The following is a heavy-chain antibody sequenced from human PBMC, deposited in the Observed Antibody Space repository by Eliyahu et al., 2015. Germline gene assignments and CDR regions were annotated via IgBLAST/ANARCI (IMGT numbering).Heavy chain of an antibody. CDR3: ATTRPYPNPPARPMFDP. CDR2: INTNTGNP. V-gene: IGHV7-4-1*02. CDR1: GXTFTTYA. Sequence: QVQLVQSGSELRKPGASVKVSCKASGXTFTTYAMNWVRQAPGQGLEWMGWINTNTGNPTYAQGFTGRFVFSLDTSVSTAYLQISSLKAEDTAVYYCATTRPYPNPPARPMFDPWGQGTLVTVSS. D-gene: IGHD6-6*01. J-gene: IGHJ5*02.